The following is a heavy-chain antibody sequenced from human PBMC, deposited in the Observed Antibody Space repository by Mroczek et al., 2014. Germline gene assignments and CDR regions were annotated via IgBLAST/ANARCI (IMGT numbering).Heavy chain of an antibody. D-gene: IGHD1-26*01. V-gene: IGHV4-59*01. Sequence: QVQLQESGPGLVKPSETLSLTCTVSGGSISSYYWSWIRQPPGKGLEWIGYIYYSGSTNYNPSLKSRVTISVDTSKNQFSLKLSSVTAADTAVYYCARWDPRDAFDIWGQGTMVTVSS. CDR1: GGSISSYY. CDR3: ARWDPRDAFDI. CDR2: IYYSGST. J-gene: IGHJ3*02.